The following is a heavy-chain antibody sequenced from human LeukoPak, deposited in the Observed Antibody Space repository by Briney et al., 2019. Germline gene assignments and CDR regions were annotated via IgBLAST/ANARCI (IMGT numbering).Heavy chain of an antibody. D-gene: IGHD3-22*01. CDR1: GFTFSSYG. V-gene: IGHV3-30*02. CDR2: IRYDGSNK. CDR3: AKDSVDGHYHDSSGYFFDY. Sequence: GGSLRLSCAASGFTFSSYGMHWVRQAPGKGLEWVAFIRYDGSNKYYADSVKGRFTISRDNSKNTLYLQMNSLRAEDTAVYYCAKDSVDGHYHDSSGYFFDYWGQGTLVTVSS. J-gene: IGHJ4*02.